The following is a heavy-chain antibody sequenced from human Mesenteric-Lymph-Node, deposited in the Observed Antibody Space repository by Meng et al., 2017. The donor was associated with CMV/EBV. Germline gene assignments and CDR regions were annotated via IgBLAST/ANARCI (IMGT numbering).Heavy chain of an antibody. CDR3: ARVNGDYYYYGMDV. Sequence: ASEKVSCKASGYTFTSYYVHWVRQAPGQGLEWMGWIKPHSGGTSYAQSFQGRVTMTRDTSISTVNMDLRGLRADDTAVYYCARVNGDYYYYGMDVWGQGTTVTVSS. D-gene: IGHD1-1*01. J-gene: IGHJ6*02. V-gene: IGHV1-2*02. CDR1: GYTFTSYY. CDR2: IKPHSGGT.